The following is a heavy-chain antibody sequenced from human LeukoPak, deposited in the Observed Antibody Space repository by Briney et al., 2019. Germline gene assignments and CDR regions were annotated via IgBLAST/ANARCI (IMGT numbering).Heavy chain of an antibody. V-gene: IGHV3-53*01. CDR3: ARDYYESSGYYADRLSYYYGMDV. CDR1: GFTVSSNY. CDR2: IYSGGST. Sequence: GGSLRLSCAASGFTVSSNYMSWVRQAPGKGLEWGSVIYSGGSTYYADSVKGRFNISRDNSKNTLYLQMNSLRAEDTAVYYCARDYYESSGYYADRLSYYYGMDVWGQGTTVTVSS. J-gene: IGHJ6*02. D-gene: IGHD3-22*01.